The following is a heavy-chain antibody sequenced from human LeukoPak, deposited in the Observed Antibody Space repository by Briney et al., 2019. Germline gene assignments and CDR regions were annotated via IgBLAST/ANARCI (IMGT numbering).Heavy chain of an antibody. Sequence: SETLSLTCTVSGYSISSGYYWGWIRQPPGKGLEWIGSIYHSGSTYYNPSLKSRVTISVDTSKNQFSLKLSSVTAADTAVYYCASTAGGRAIDYWGQGTLVTVSS. CDR2: IYHSGST. CDR1: GYSISSGYY. J-gene: IGHJ4*02. V-gene: IGHV4-38-2*02. CDR3: ASTAGGRAIDY. D-gene: IGHD6-25*01.